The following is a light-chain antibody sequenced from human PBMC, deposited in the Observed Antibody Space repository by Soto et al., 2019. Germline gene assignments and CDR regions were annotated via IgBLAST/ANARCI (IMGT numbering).Light chain of an antibody. CDR1: SSDIGSYNH. CDR3: SAYTVSRTYV. V-gene: IGLV2-14*03. CDR2: NVY. Sequence: QSVLTQPASVSGSPGQSITISCSGTSSDIGSYNHVAWYQQFPGKSPKLMIYNVYDRPSGISYRFSGSKSGNTASLTISGLQGEDEADYYCSAYTVSRTYVFGTGTKVT. J-gene: IGLJ1*01.